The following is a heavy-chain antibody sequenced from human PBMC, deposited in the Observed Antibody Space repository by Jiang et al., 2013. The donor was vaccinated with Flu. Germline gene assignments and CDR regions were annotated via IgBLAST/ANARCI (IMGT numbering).Heavy chain of an antibody. V-gene: IGHV1-2*02. CDR3: ARFLVVGGXDPYYFDY. Sequence: QSGAEVKKPGASVKVSCKASGYTFTGYYMHWVRQAPGQGLEWMGWINPNSGGTNYAQKFQGRVTMTRDTSISTAYMELSRLRSDDTAVYYCARFLVVGGXDPYYFDYWGQGTLVTVS. D-gene: IGHD3-3*01. CDR2: INPNSGGT. J-gene: IGHJ4*02. CDR1: GYTFTGYY.